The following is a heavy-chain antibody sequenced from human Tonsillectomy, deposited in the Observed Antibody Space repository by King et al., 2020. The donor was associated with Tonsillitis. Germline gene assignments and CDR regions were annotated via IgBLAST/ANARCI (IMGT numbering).Heavy chain of an antibody. J-gene: IGHJ4*02. CDR3: AKVLGWGDYFES. Sequence: VQLVESGGGLVQPGRSLRLSCAASGFTFGDFAMHWVRQAPGKGLEWVSGISWNSEKIAYADSVKGRFTISRDTAKNALYPQMNSLRPEDTALYYCAKVLGWGDYFESWGQGTLVTVSS. CDR2: ISWNSEKI. D-gene: IGHD2-8*02. CDR1: GFTFGDFA. V-gene: IGHV3-9*01.